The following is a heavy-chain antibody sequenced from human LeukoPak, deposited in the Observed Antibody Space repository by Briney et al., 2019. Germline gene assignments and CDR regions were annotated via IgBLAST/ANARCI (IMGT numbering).Heavy chain of an antibody. CDR3: ARDGRSSTSCYDY. V-gene: IGHV3-21*01. CDR1: GFTFSSYS. D-gene: IGHD2-2*01. CDR2: ISSSSSYI. Sequence: PGGSLRLSCAASGFTFSSYSMNWVRQAPGKGLEWVSSISSSSSYIYYADSVKGRFTISRDNAKNSLYLQMNSLRAEDTAVYYCARDGRSSTSCYDYWGQGTLVTVSS. J-gene: IGHJ4*02.